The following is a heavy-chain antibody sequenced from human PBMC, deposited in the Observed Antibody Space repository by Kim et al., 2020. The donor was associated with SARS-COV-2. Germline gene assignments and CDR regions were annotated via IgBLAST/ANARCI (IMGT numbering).Heavy chain of an antibody. V-gene: IGHV3-23*01. CDR2: ISGSGGST. J-gene: IGHJ4*02. Sequence: GGSLRLSCAASGFTFSSYAMSWVRQAPGKGLEWVSAISGSGGSTYYADSVKGRFTISRDNSKNTLYPQMNSLRAEDTAVYYCAKPPFYDSSGDYWGQGTLVTVSS. D-gene: IGHD3-22*01. CDR1: GFTFSSYA. CDR3: AKPPFYDSSGDY.